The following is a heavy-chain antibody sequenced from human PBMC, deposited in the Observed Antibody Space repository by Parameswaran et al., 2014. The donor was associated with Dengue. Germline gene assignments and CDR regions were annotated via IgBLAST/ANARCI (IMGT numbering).Heavy chain of an antibody. CDR3: ARALWGSYLFFDY. CDR2: ISSGGSTI. V-gene: IGHV3-11*01. Sequence: VRQAPGKGLEWISYISSGGSTIYYADSVKGRFTISRDNAKNSLYLQMNSLRAEDTAVYYCARALWGSYLFFDYWGQGTLVTVSS. J-gene: IGHJ4*02. D-gene: IGHD3-16*02.